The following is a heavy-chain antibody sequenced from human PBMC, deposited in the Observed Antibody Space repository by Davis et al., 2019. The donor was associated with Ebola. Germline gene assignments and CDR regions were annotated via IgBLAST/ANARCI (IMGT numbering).Heavy chain of an antibody. CDR2: INPNSGGT. Sequence: ASVKVSCKASGYTFTGYYMHWVRQAPGQGLEWMGWINPNSGGTNYAQKFQGWVAMTRDTSISTAYMELSRLRSDETAVYYCARDMGGSYGGVDYWGQGTLVTVSS. CDR3: ARDMGGSYGGVDY. J-gene: IGHJ4*02. CDR1: GYTFTGYY. V-gene: IGHV1-2*04. D-gene: IGHD1-26*01.